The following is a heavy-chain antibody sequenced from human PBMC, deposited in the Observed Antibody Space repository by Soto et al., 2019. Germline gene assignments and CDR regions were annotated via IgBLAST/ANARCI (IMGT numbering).Heavy chain of an antibody. CDR3: ARGVKGIDY. CDR2: ISSSSSYI. Sequence: EVQLVESGGGLVKPGGSLRLSCAGSGFTFSSYSMYWVRQAPGKGLEWVSSISSSSSYIYYADSVKGRFTISRDNAKNSLYLQMNSLRADDTAVYYCARGVKGIDYCGKGSLVTVSS. J-gene: IGHJ4*02. CDR1: GFTFSSYS. V-gene: IGHV3-21*01. D-gene: IGHD6-13*01.